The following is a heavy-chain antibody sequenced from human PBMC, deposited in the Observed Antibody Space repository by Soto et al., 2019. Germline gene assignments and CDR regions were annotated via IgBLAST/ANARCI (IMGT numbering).Heavy chain of an antibody. D-gene: IGHD3-10*01. V-gene: IGHV3-7*01. CDR2: IMQDGSEK. Sequence: EVQLVESGGGLVQPGGSLRLSCAASGFTITGYWMSWVRQAPGKGLELVANIMQDGSEKYYVDSVKGRFTISRDNAKNSLYLQMNSLRAEDTAVYYCTRDFGNPKGRFDPWGQGTLVTVSS. J-gene: IGHJ5*02. CDR1: GFTITGYW. CDR3: TRDFGNPKGRFDP.